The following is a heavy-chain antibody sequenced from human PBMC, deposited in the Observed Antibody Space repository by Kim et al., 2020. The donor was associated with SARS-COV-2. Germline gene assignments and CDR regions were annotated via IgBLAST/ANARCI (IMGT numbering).Heavy chain of an antibody. CDR2: INHSGRT. CDR3: AGLVGYCSRTSCSTPVNYG. J-gene: IGHJ6*01. V-gene: IGHV4-34*01. CDR1: GGSFSGYY. Sequence: SETLSLTCAVYGGSFSGYYWSWIRQPPGKGLEWIGEINHSGRTNYNPSLKSRVTISVGKSTNQFSLKLSSVTAADTAVYYCAGLVGYCSRTSCSTPVNYG. D-gene: IGHD2-2*01.